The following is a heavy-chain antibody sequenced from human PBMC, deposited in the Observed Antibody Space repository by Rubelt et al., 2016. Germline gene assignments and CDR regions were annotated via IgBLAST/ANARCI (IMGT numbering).Heavy chain of an antibody. V-gene: IGHV1-69*04. CDR2: IIPILGIA. J-gene: IGHJ4*02. CDR1: GGTFSSYA. Sequence: QVQLVQSGAEVKKPGSSVKVSCKASGGTFSSYAISWVRQAPGQGLEWMGRIIPILGIANYAQKLQGRVTITADKSTSTAYMELSSLRSEDTAVYYCARDPGPRGNDYWGQGTLVTVSS. CDR3: ARDPGPRGNDY. D-gene: IGHD3-10*01.